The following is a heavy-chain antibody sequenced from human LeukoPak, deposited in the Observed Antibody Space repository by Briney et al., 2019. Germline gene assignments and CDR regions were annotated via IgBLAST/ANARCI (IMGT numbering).Heavy chain of an antibody. CDR3: AREGGDYDQYYFDY. J-gene: IGHJ4*02. CDR1: GSTFSSYS. Sequence: GGSLRLSCAASGSTFSSYSMNWVRQAPGKGLEWVSYISSSSSTIYYADSVKGRFTISRDNAKNSLYLQMNSLRAEDTAVYYCAREGGDYDQYYFDYWGQGTLVTVSS. D-gene: IGHD4-17*01. V-gene: IGHV3-48*01. CDR2: ISSSSSTI.